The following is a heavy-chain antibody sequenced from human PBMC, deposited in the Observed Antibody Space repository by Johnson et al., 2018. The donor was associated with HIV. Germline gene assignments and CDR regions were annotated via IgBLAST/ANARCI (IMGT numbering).Heavy chain of an antibody. D-gene: IGHD2-21*02. Sequence: MQLVESGGGVVRPGGSLRLSCAASGFTFDDCGMNWVRQGPGKGLEWVSGINWNGGSTGYADSVKGRFTISSDNAKNSLYLQMNSLRAEDTALYYCARWIRYCGGDCYDVFDIWGQGTKVTVSS. J-gene: IGHJ3*02. CDR3: ARWIRYCGGDCYDVFDI. CDR1: GFTFDDCG. CDR2: INWNGGST. V-gene: IGHV3-20*04.